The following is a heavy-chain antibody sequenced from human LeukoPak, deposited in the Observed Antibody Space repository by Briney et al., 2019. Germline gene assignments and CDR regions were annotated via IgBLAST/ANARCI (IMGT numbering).Heavy chain of an antibody. CDR2: ISGSGGST. CDR1: GFTFSSYA. Sequence: GGSLRLSCAASGFTFSSYAMSWVRQAPGKGLEWVSAISGSGGSTCYADSVKGRFTISRDNSKNTLYLQMNSLRAEDTAVYYCAKGEKRITIFGVVKYYYYYYGMDVWGQGTTVTVSS. V-gene: IGHV3-23*01. CDR3: AKGEKRITIFGVVKYYYYYYGMDV. J-gene: IGHJ6*02. D-gene: IGHD3-3*01.